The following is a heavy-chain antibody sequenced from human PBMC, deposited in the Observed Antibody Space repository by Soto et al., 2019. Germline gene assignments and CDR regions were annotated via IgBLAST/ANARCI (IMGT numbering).Heavy chain of an antibody. CDR1: GGSISSGGYS. Sequence: SETLSLTCAVSGGSISSGGYSWSWIRQPPGKGLEWIGYIYHSGSTYYNPSLKSRVTISVDRSKNQFSLKLSSVTAADTAVYYCTTDPVTMIVVVPSSGWGQGTLVTVSS. J-gene: IGHJ4*02. CDR3: TTDPVTMIVVVPSSG. CDR2: IYHSGST. V-gene: IGHV4-30-2*01. D-gene: IGHD3-22*01.